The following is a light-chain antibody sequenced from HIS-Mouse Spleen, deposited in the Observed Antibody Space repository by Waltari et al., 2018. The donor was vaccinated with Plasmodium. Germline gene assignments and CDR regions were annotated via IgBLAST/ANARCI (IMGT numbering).Light chain of an antibody. Sequence: EILLTQSPATLSLSPGERATLSCRASQSVSSYLAWYQQKPGQAPRLLIYDASNRATGIQARFSGSGYGTDFTLTISSLEPEDFAVYYCQQRSNWTPINFGQVTRLEIK. CDR3: QQRSNWTPIN. CDR1: QSVSSY. CDR2: DAS. V-gene: IGKV3-11*01. J-gene: IGKJ5*01.